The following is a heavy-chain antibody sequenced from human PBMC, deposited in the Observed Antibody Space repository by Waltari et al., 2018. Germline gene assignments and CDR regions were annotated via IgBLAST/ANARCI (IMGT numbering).Heavy chain of an antibody. CDR1: GGSISSYY. J-gene: IGHJ4*02. D-gene: IGHD3-3*01. CDR2: IYYSGST. V-gene: IGHV4-59*01. CDR3: ARGYCDFWSGYYRGGFDY. Sequence: QAQLQESGPGLVKPSETLSLTCTVSGGSISSYYWSWIRQTPGKGLEWIGYIYYSGSTNYNPSLKSRVTISVDTSKNQFSLKLSSVTAADTAVYYCARGYCDFWSGYYRGGFDYWGQGTLVTVSS.